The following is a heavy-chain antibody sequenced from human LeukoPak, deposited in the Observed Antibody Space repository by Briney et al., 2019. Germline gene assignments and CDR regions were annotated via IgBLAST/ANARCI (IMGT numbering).Heavy chain of an antibody. CDR2: IYHSGST. Sequence: ASETLSLTCTVSGGSISGGGYYWSWIRQPPGKGLEWIGYIYHSGSTYYNPSLKSRVTISVDRSKNQFSLKLSSVTAADTAVYYCARGPKGSFDYWGQGTLVTVSS. CDR3: ARGPKGSFDY. J-gene: IGHJ4*02. V-gene: IGHV4-30-2*01. CDR1: GGSISGGGYY.